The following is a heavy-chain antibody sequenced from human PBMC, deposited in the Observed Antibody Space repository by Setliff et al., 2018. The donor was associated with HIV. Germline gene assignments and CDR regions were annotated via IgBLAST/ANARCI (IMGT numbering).Heavy chain of an antibody. J-gene: IGHJ4*02. Sequence: GESLKISCEGSGYSFSRYWIGWVRQMPGKGLEWMGVIYPGDSSSKYSPSFQGQVTISVDTSISTADLQWNSLKASDTAIYYCARHPIHTYGYGAFDFWGRGTLVTVSS. V-gene: IGHV5-51*01. CDR3: ARHPIHTYGYGAFDF. CDR1: GYSFSRYW. D-gene: IGHD5-18*01. CDR2: IYPGDSSS.